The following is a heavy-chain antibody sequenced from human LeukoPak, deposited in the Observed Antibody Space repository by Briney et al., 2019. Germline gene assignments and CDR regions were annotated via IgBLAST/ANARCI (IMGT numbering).Heavy chain of an antibody. J-gene: IGHJ4*02. CDR2: IIPILGIA. CDR1: GGTFSSYA. D-gene: IGHD4-17*01. V-gene: IGHV1-69*04. Sequence: GSSVKVSRKASGGTFSSYAISWVRQAPGQGLEWMGRIIPILGIANYAQKFQGRVTITADKSTSTAYMELSSLRSEDTAVYYCARATVTQGYYFDYWGQGTLVTVSS. CDR3: ARATVTQGYYFDY.